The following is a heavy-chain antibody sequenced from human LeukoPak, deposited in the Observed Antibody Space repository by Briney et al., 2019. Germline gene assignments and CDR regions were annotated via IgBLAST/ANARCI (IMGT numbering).Heavy chain of an antibody. D-gene: IGHD5-12*01. CDR3: AINGGGDSGYGNFDY. Sequence: GGSLRLSCAVSGFTFDDYAMHWVRQVPGKGLEWVSGINWNSDSIGYADSVEGRFTTSRDNAKNSLYLQMNSLRAEDTAFYYCAINGGGDSGYGNFDYWGQGTLVTVSS. V-gene: IGHV3-9*01. CDR1: GFTFDDYA. CDR2: INWNSDSI. J-gene: IGHJ4*02.